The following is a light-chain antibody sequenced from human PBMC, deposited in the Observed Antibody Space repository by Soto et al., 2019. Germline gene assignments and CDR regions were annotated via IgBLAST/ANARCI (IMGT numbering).Light chain of an antibody. V-gene: IGLV1-47*02. CDR3: ASWEATLSGWV. J-gene: IGLJ3*02. Sequence: QSVLNQPPSASGTPGHGRIISCSGSSSNIGSNDLYWYRLLPGTAPKLVMFSDVTRPPGVPDRFSGSKSGTSASLAISGLRPEDEADYFCASWEATLSGWVFGGGTKLTVL. CDR2: SDV. CDR1: SSNIGSND.